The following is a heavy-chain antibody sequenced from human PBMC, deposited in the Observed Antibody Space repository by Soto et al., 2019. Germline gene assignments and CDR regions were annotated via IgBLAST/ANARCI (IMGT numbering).Heavy chain of an antibody. V-gene: IGHV1-18*01. CDR3: ARATSESSSGWLYYFDY. Sequence: ASVKVFCKASGYTFTSYGISWVRQAPGQGLEWMGWISAYNGNTNYVQKLQGRVTMTTDTSTSTAYMELRSLRSDDTAVYYCARATSESSSGWLYYFDYWGQGTLVTVSS. CDR1: GYTFTSYG. J-gene: IGHJ4*02. CDR2: ISAYNGNT. D-gene: IGHD6-19*01.